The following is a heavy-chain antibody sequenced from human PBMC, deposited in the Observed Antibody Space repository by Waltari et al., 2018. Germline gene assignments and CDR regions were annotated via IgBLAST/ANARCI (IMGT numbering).Heavy chain of an antibody. Sequence: EVQLVESGGGLVKPGGSLRLSCAASGFTFSSYSMNWVRQAPGKGLEWVSSISSSSSYIYYADSVKGRFNIARDNDKNSLYLQMNSLRAEDTAVYYCARSLYDFWSGYLSYYYYYMDVWGKGTTVTVSS. J-gene: IGHJ6*03. CDR1: GFTFSSYS. CDR2: ISSSSSYI. D-gene: IGHD3-3*01. V-gene: IGHV3-21*01. CDR3: ARSLYDFWSGYLSYYYYYMDV.